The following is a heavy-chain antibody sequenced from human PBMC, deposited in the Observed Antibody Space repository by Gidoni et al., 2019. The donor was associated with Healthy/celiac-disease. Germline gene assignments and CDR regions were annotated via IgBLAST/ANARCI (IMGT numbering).Heavy chain of an antibody. CDR3: ARASWLPQPDITNTMDV. J-gene: IGHJ6*02. Sequence: EVQLVQSGAEVKKPGASLRISCKCSGYSFTSYWISWVRQMPGKGVEWMGRIDPSDSYTNYSPSFQGNVTISADKSISTAYLQWSSLKASDTAMYYCARASWLPQPDITNTMDVWGQGTTVTVSS. V-gene: IGHV5-10-1*03. D-gene: IGHD5-12*01. CDR1: GYSFTSYW. CDR2: IDPSDSYT.